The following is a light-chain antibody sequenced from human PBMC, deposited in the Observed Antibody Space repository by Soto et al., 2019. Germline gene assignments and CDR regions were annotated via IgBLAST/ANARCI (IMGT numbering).Light chain of an antibody. CDR3: QQYNSPFT. J-gene: IGKJ3*01. CDR1: QGISSA. Sequence: AIQLTQSPSSLSASVGDRVTITCRASQGISSALAWYQQKPGKAPKLLIYDASSLESGVPSRFSGSGSGTEFPLTISSLQPDDFATYYCQQYNSPFTFGPGTKVDIK. CDR2: DAS. V-gene: IGKV1-13*02.